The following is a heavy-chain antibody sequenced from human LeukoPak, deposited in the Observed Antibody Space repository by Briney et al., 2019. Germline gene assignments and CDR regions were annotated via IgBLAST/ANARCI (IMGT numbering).Heavy chain of an antibody. J-gene: IGHJ4*02. CDR3: GRFRYGSGSYSYIDY. CDR1: GFTFSSYA. D-gene: IGHD3-10*01. CDR2: ISYDGSNK. Sequence: GGSLRLSCAASGFTFSSYAMHWVRQAPGKGLEWVAVISYDGSNKYYADSVKGRFTISRDNSKNTLYLQMNTLRVEDTAVYYCGRFRYGSGSYSYIDYWGQGTLVTVSS. V-gene: IGHV3-30-3*01.